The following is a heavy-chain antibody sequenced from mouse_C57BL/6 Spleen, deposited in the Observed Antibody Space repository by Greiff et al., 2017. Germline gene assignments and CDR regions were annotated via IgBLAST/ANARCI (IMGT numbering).Heavy chain of an antibody. D-gene: IGHD1-1*01. J-gene: IGHJ4*01. CDR1: GFTFSSYA. Sequence: EVKLVESGGGLVKPGGSLKLSCAASGFTFSSYAMSWVRQTPEKRLEWVATISDGGSYTYYPDNVKGRFTISRDNAKNNLYLQMSHLKSEDTAMYYCAREGFGDYGSRDAMDYGGQGTSVTVSS. CDR3: AREGFGDYGSRDAMDY. V-gene: IGHV5-4*01. CDR2: ISDGGSYT.